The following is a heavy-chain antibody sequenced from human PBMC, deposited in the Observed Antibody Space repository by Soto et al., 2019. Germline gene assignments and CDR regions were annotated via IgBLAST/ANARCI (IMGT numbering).Heavy chain of an antibody. J-gene: IGHJ4*01. CDR2: IHMTHDVI. Sequence: GGSLRLSCAASGFTFATYAMNWVRQAPGKGLEWLSFIHMTHDVIFYADSVRGRFTISRDNAKDSLYLQMNSLRVEDTAVYYFLSDADGQDLLDYSTQG. V-gene: IGHV3-48*01. CDR3: LSDADGQDLLDY. D-gene: IGHD4-17*01. CDR1: GFTFATYA.